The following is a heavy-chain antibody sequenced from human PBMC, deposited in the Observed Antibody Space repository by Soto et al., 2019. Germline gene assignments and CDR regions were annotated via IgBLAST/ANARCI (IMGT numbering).Heavy chain of an antibody. J-gene: IGHJ6*02. CDR1: GGSISGYD. CDR3: ARDLWGYCGTDCYPLDV. V-gene: IGHV4-59*01. CDR2: MYNTGST. D-gene: IGHD2-21*02. Sequence: PSETLSLTSTVSGGSISGYDWSWIRQPPGKGLEWIGYMYNTGSTVYNPSFKSRVTISVDTSKNQFSLKLNSVTAADTAVYYCARDLWGYCGTDCYPLDVWGQGTTVTVSS.